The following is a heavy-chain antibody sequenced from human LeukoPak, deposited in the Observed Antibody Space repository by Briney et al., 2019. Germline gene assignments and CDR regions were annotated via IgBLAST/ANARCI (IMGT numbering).Heavy chain of an antibody. D-gene: IGHD6-19*01. J-gene: IGHJ4*02. CDR2: ISSTGSTT. CDR3: ARGTVSMYSSGWYVGD. Sequence: GGSLRLSCAASGFTFSDYEMNWVRQAPGKGLDWVSFISSTGSTTDYTDSVKGRFTISRDNGKNYLYLQMNSLRAEDTAICYCARGTVSMYSSGWYVGDWGQGTLVTVSS. CDR1: GFTFSDYE. V-gene: IGHV3-48*03.